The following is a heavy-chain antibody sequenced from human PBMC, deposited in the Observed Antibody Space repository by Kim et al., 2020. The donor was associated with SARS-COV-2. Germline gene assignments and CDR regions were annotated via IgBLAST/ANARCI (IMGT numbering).Heavy chain of an antibody. Sequence: ALVKVSCKASGYTFSGHFIHWVRQAPGQGLEWMGRINPNSGGTDSAQQFQGRVTMTRATSTNTAYLEVTSLRADDTGVYYCATEGTTQGSGWYPHYYGM. J-gene: IGHJ6*01. CDR3: ATEGTTQGSGWYPHYYGM. CDR2: INPNSGGT. CDR1: GYTFSGHF. D-gene: IGHD6-13*01. V-gene: IGHV1-2*05.